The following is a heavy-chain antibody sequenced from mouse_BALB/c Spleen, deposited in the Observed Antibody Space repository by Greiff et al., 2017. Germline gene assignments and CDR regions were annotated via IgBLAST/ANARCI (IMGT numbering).Heavy chain of an antibody. Sequence: VQLQQPGAELVKPGASVKLSCKASGYTFTSYWMHWVKQRPGQGLEWIGEINPSNGRTNYNEKFKSKATLTVDKSSSTAYMQLSSLTSEDSAVYYCARKGYGNGYYFGYRGQGTTRTVSS. D-gene: IGHD2-10*02. J-gene: IGHJ2*01. CDR3: ARKGYGNGYYFGY. V-gene: IGHV1S81*02. CDR1: GYTFTSYW. CDR2: INPSNGRT.